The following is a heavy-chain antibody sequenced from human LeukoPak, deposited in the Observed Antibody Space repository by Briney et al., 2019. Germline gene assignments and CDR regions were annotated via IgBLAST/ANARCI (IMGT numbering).Heavy chain of an antibody. CDR2: IYVGGTT. Sequence: PSETLSLTCTVSGGSISSYYWSWIRQPAGKGLEWIGRIYVGGTTNYNPSLKSRVTMSLDTSKNQLSLRLSSVTAADTAVYYCARSSRDGYNYSPFDYWGQGTLVTVSS. J-gene: IGHJ4*02. D-gene: IGHD5-24*01. V-gene: IGHV4-4*07. CDR1: GGSISSYY. CDR3: ARSSRDGYNYSPFDY.